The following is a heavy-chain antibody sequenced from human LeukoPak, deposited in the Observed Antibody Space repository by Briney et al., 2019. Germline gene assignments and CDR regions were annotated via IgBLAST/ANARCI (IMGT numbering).Heavy chain of an antibody. J-gene: IGHJ2*01. D-gene: IGHD3-10*01. Sequence: SETLSLTCTVFGGSISTYFWSWLRQPAGQGLAWIGYIRYSGSSNYNPSLKSRLTISVDTSKNQFSLKLSSVTAADTAVYFCARYGLHYYIDLWGRGTLVTVSS. CDR3: ARYGLHYYIDL. V-gene: IGHV4-59*01. CDR1: GGSISTYF. CDR2: IRYSGSS.